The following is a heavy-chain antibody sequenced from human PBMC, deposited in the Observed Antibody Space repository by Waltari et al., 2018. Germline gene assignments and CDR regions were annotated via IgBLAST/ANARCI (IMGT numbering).Heavy chain of an antibody. J-gene: IGHJ4*02. D-gene: IGHD6-6*01. Sequence: QVQLQESGPGLVKPSETLSLTCPVPCYSISSGYYWGWIRQPPAQGLEWIGSIYHSGSTYYNPSLKSRVTISVDTSKNQFSLKLSSVTAADTAVYYCARQDFEYRSSGGVDSGDYWGQGTLVTVSS. CDR2: IYHSGST. V-gene: IGHV4-38-2*01. CDR3: ARQDFEYRSSGGVDSGDY. CDR1: CYSISSGYY.